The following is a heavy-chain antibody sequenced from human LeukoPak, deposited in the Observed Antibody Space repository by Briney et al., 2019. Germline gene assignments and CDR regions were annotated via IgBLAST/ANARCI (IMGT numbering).Heavy chain of an antibody. Sequence: SKTLSLTCSVSGGSISSYYWSWVRQPPGKGLEWIGYIYYNGSTNYNPSLKSRVTISVDTSKNQFSLKLSSVTAADTAVYYCARIGGSGSDVLSDYYYGMDVWGQGTTVTVSS. CDR2: IYYNGST. CDR1: GGSISSYY. CDR3: ARIGGSGSDVLSDYYYGMDV. V-gene: IGHV4-59*08. D-gene: IGHD3-10*01. J-gene: IGHJ6*02.